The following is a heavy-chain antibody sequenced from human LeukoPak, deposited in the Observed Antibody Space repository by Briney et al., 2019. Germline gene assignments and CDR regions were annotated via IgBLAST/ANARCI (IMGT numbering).Heavy chain of an antibody. CDR1: GFLFSRYW. Sequence: GGSLRLSCAASGFLFSRYWMSWFRQAPGKGLEWVANIKEDGSEKYYVESMKGRFTISRDSVKNSLYLQINSLRAEDTAVYYCARDSFETDIDYWGQGTLVTVSS. J-gene: IGHJ4*02. V-gene: IGHV3-7*01. CDR3: ARDSFETDIDY. D-gene: IGHD1-14*01. CDR2: IKEDGSEK.